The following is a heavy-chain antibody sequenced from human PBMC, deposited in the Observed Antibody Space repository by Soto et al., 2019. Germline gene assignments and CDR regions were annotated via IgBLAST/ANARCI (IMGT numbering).Heavy chain of an antibody. D-gene: IGHD1-7*01. CDR1: GFTFSSYG. CDR2: ISYDGSNK. V-gene: IGHV3-30*18. Sequence: GGSLRLSCAASGFTFSSYGMHWVRQAPGKGLEWVAVISYDGSNKYYADSVKGRFTISRDNSKNTLYLQMNSLRAEDTAVYYCAKDRRRFWNYVYYFDYWGQGTLVTVSS. J-gene: IGHJ4*02. CDR3: AKDRRRFWNYVYYFDY.